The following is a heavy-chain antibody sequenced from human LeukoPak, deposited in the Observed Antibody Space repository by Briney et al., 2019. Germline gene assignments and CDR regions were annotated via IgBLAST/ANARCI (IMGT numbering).Heavy chain of an antibody. D-gene: IGHD4-17*01. CDR2: VNHSGST. V-gene: IGHV4-34*01. Sequence: SETLSLTCAVYGGSFSGYYWSWIRQPPGKGLEWIGEVNHSGSTNYNPSLKSRVTISVDTSKNQFSLKLSSVTAADTAVYYCARHDYAFDYWGQGTLVTVSS. CDR3: ARHDYAFDY. CDR1: GGSFSGYY. J-gene: IGHJ4*02.